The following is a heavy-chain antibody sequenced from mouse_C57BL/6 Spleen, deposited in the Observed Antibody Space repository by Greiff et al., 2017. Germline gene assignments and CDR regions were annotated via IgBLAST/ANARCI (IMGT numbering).Heavy chain of an antibody. CDR1: GFSLTSYG. V-gene: IGHV2-5*01. D-gene: IGHD2-4*01. CDR3: AKKDDYDAGFAD. Sequence: VQLQESGPGLVQPSQRLSITCTVSGFSLTSYGVHWVRQSPGKGLEWLGVIWRGGSTDYNSALMSRLSITKDNSKSQVFLKMNSLQADDTAIYYCAKKDDYDAGFADWGQGTLVTVSA. CDR2: IWRGGST. J-gene: IGHJ3*01.